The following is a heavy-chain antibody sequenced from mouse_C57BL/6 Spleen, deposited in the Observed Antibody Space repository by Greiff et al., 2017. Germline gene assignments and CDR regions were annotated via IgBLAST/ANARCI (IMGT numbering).Heavy chain of an antibody. CDR3: ASGEDGYFDY. V-gene: IGHV1-81*01. CDR2: IYPRSGNT. D-gene: IGHD2-3*01. Sequence: QVQLKESGAELARPGASVKLSCKASGYTFTSYGISWVKQRTGQGLEWIGEIYPRSGNTYYNEKFKGKATLTADKSSSTAYMELRSLTSEDSAVYFCASGEDGYFDYWGQGTTLTVSS. CDR1: GYTFTSYG. J-gene: IGHJ2*01.